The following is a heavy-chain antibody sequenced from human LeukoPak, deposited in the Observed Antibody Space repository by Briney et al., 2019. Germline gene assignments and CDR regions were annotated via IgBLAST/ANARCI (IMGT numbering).Heavy chain of an antibody. D-gene: IGHD1-20*01. CDR1: GGTLSSYA. V-gene: IGHV1-69*13. J-gene: IGHJ6*02. CDR2: IIPIFGTA. CDR3: ARDRDRLTGDYYGMDV. Sequence: ASVKVSCKASGGTLSSYAISWVRQAPGQGLEWMGGIIPIFGTANYAQKFQGRVTITADESTSTAYMELSSLRSEDTAVYYCARDRDRLTGDYYGMDVWGQGTTVTVSS.